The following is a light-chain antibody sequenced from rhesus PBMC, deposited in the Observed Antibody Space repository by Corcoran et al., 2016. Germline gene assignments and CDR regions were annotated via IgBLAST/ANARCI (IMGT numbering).Light chain of an antibody. CDR1: QGISNW. CDR2: KAS. Sequence: DIQMTQSPSSLSASVGDRVTITCRASQGISNWLAWYQQKPGKAPKLLIYKASTLQSGVPSRFSGSGAGTECTITIRSLQPGDVATYYCQQHNSTPLTFGGGTKVEIK. V-gene: IGKV1-21*01. CDR3: QQHNSTPLT. J-gene: IGKJ4*01.